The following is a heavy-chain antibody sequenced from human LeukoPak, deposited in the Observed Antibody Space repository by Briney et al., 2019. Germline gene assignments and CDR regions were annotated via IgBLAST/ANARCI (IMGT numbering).Heavy chain of an antibody. D-gene: IGHD6-13*01. J-gene: IGHJ1*01. V-gene: IGHV3-7*03. Sequence: GGSLRLSCAVSGFTFSNNWMSWVRQAPGKGLEWVANIKQDGSEKYYVDSVKGRFTISRDNAKNSLYLQMNSLRAEDTALYYCARDKAHSSSWYLPEYFQHWGQGTLVTVSS. CDR2: IKQDGSEK. CDR3: ARDKAHSSSWYLPEYFQH. CDR1: GFTFSNNW.